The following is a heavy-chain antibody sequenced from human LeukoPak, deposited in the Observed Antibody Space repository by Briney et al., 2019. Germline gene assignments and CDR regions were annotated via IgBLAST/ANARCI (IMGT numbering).Heavy chain of an antibody. Sequence: ASVKVSCKASGDNFGTYILSWFRQAPGQGLEWMGRIIPILNTIDYAQKFQGRVTVTADKSTNTAYLELSSLKSEDTAMYYCAKRGGTLYSGYDWGSFDYWGQGTLVTVSS. CDR1: GDNFGTYI. J-gene: IGHJ4*02. V-gene: IGHV1-69*08. D-gene: IGHD5-12*01. CDR2: IIPILNTI. CDR3: AKRGGTLYSGYDWGSFDY.